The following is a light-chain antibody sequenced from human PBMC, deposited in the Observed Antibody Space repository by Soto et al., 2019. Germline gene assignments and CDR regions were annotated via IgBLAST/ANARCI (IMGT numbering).Light chain of an antibody. J-gene: IGKJ1*01. CDR1: QSVSSY. CDR3: QQRSNFS. V-gene: IGKV3-11*01. CDR2: DAS. Sequence: EIVLTQSPATLSLSPGERATLSCRASQSVSSYLAWYQQKPGQAPRLLIYDASNRATGIPARFSGSGSGTDFTLTISSLEPEGFAVYYCQQRSNFSFGQGTKVEIK.